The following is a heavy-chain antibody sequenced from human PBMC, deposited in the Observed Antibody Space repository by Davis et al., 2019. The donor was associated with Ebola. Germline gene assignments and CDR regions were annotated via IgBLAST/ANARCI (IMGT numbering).Heavy chain of an antibody. CDR1: GFTFSSYG. J-gene: IGHJ6*04. CDR2: ISYDGSNK. V-gene: IGHV3-30*18. CDR3: AKETGYSSSWYGYYYYGMDV. Sequence: GESLKISCAASGFTFSSYGMHWVRQAPGKGLEWVAVISYDGSNKYYADSVKGRFTISRDNSKNTLYLQMNSLRAEDTAVYYCAKETGYSSSWYGYYYYGMDVWGKGTTVTVSS. D-gene: IGHD6-13*01.